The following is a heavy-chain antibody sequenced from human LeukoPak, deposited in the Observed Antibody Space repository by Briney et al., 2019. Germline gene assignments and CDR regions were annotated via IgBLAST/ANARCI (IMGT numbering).Heavy chain of an antibody. V-gene: IGHV1-69*01. CDR3: ASGHGMYQLLSYFDY. Sequence: SVKVSCKASGGTFSSYAISWVRQAPGQGLEWMGGIIPIFGTANYAQKFQGRVTITADESTSTAYMELSSLRSEYTAVYYCASGHGMYQLLSYFDYWGQGTLVTVSS. CDR1: GGTFSSYA. D-gene: IGHD2-2*01. CDR2: IIPIFGTA. J-gene: IGHJ4*02.